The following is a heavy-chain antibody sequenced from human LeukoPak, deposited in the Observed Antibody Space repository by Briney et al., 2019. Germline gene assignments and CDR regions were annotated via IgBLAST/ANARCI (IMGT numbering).Heavy chain of an antibody. V-gene: IGHV1-18*01. J-gene: IGHJ6*03. CDR2: ISAYNGNT. CDR1: GGTFSSYA. CDR3: ARAAGRKPRYMDV. D-gene: IGHD1-26*01. Sequence: ASVKVSCKASGGTFSSYAISRVRQAPGQGLEWMGWISAYNGNTNYAQKLQGRVTMTTDTSTSTAYMELRSLRSDDTAVYYCARAAGRKPRYMDVWGKGTTVTVSS.